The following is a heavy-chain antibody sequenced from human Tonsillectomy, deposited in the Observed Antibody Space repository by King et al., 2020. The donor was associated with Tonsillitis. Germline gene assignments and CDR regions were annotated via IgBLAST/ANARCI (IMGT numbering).Heavy chain of an antibody. CDR1: GFTFSDYA. CDR2: ISYDGSNK. CDR3: ARGGHVLSGSWAPYYYFGMDF. J-gene: IGHJ6*02. V-gene: IGHV3-30-3*01. Sequence: VQLVESGGGVVQPGRSLRLSCAASGFTFSDYAMHWVRQTPGKGLEGVAVISYDGSNKYYADFWTGRFTISRDNSKNTLYLQMNSLRADDTAVYYCARGGHVLSGSWAPYYYFGMDFWGQGTTVTVSS. D-gene: IGHD6-13*01.